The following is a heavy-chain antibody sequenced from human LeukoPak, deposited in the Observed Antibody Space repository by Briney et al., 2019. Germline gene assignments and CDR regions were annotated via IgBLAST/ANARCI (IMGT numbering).Heavy chain of an antibody. Sequence: ASEKVSCKASGYTFTSYYMHWVRQAPGQGLEWMGIINPSGGSTSYAQKFQGRVTMTRDTSTSTVYMELSSLRSEDTAVYYCARDWTHCGGDCYFLFGSFGAFDIWGQGTMVTVSS. CDR3: ARDWTHCGGDCYFLFGSFGAFDI. D-gene: IGHD2-21*02. V-gene: IGHV1-46*01. CDR2: INPSGGST. CDR1: GYTFTSYY. J-gene: IGHJ3*02.